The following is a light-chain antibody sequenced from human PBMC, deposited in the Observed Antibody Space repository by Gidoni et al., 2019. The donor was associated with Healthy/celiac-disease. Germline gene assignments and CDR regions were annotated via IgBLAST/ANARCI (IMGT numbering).Light chain of an antibody. CDR3: QQSYNTPYS. Sequence: DIQMTQSPSSLSASVGDIFTITCRASQRISSYLNWYQQKPGKDPKILIYAASSLQSGVPSRLSGSGSGTDFNLTISSLQTEDFATYYCQQSYNTPYSFGQGTKLEIK. J-gene: IGKJ2*03. CDR2: AAS. CDR1: QRISSY. V-gene: IGKV1-39*01.